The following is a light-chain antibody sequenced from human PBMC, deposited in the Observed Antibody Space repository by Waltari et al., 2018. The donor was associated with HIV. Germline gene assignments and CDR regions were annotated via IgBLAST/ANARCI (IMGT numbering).Light chain of an antibody. CDR2: AAS. V-gene: IGKV3D-15*01. Sequence: IVLKQSPATLSVSPGEKGLPLCRASQSIGGNLAWYQQKPGQAPRLLIYAASTRAAVIPARFSGSGSGTEFSLTISSLQSEDFAVYYCHQYNNWPRGTFGQGTRLEI. CDR1: QSIGGN. J-gene: IGKJ5*01. CDR3: HQYNNWPRGT.